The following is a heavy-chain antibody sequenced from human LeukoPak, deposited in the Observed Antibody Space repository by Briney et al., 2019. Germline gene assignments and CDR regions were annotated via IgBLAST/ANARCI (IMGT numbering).Heavy chain of an antibody. D-gene: IGHD3-3*01. Sequence: GASVKVSCKASGYTFTDYYMHWVQQAPGKGLEWMGRVDPEDGETIYAEKFQGRVTITADTSTDTAYMELSSLRSEDTAVYYCATDPLRIFGVVSPDYWGQGTLVTVSS. CDR2: VDPEDGET. J-gene: IGHJ4*02. CDR3: ATDPLRIFGVVSPDY. CDR1: GYTFTDYY. V-gene: IGHV1-69-2*01.